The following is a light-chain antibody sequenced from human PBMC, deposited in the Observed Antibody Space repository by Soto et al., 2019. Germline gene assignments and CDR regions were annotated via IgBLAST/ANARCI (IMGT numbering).Light chain of an antibody. Sequence: QPVLTQPPSASSTPGQTVTISCSGTTSKIGTFYVYWYQHLPGAAPKLLIYIGDQRASGVSDRFSGSKSGTSASLAISGLRSDDEADYYCAAWDDNLNAYVFGSGTKLTVL. V-gene: IGLV1-47*02. CDR2: IGD. CDR3: AAWDDNLNAYV. CDR1: TSKIGTFY. J-gene: IGLJ1*01.